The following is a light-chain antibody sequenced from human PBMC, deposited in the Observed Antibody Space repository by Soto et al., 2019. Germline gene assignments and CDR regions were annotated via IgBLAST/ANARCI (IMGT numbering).Light chain of an antibody. CDR1: NIGSKS. CDR3: QVWDSSXEV. CDR2: YDR. Sequence: SYELTQPPSVSVAPGQTARITCGGSNIGSKSVHWYQQKAGQAPVLVIYYDRDRPSGIPERFSGSNSGNTATLTISRVEAGDEADYYCQVWDSSXEVFGGGTKLTVL. J-gene: IGLJ2*01. V-gene: IGLV3-21*04.